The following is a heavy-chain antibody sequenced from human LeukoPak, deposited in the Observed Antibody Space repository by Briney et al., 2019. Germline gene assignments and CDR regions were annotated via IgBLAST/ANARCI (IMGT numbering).Heavy chain of an antibody. CDR1: GGTFSSYA. CDR2: IIPILGIA. J-gene: IGHJ5*02. V-gene: IGHV1-69*04. D-gene: IGHD6-19*01. CDR3: ARRQQWPRDNWFDP. Sequence: SVKVSCKASGGTFSSYAISWVRQAPGQGLEWMGRIIPILGIANHAQKFQGRVTITADKSTSTAYMELSSLRSDDTAVYYCARRQQWPRDNWFDPWGQGTLVTVSS.